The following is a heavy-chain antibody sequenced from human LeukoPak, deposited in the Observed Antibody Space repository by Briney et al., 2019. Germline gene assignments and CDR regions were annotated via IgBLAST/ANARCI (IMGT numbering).Heavy chain of an antibody. D-gene: IGHD1-26*01. J-gene: IGHJ4*02. CDR1: GFTFSSCW. V-gene: IGHV3-74*01. CDR3: ARDPTWDLTLDH. Sequence: GGSLRLSCVASGFTFSSCWMHWVRQAPGKGLVWVSSMNSDGSSIYYIDSVKGRFTISRDNAKNTLYLQMNSLRAEDTAVYYCARDPTWDLTLDHLGQGTLVTVSA. CDR2: MNSDGSSI.